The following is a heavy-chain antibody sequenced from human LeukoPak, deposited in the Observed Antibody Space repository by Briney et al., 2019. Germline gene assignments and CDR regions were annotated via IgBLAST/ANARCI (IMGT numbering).Heavy chain of an antibody. CDR2: ISYDGSNK. V-gene: IGHV3-30-3*01. J-gene: IGHJ4*02. Sequence: GGSLRPSCAASGFTFSSYAMHWVRQAPGKGLEWVAVISYDGSNKYYADSVKGRFTISRDNSKNTLYLQMNSLRAEDTAVYYCATWSVRGVKSFDYWGQGTLVTVSS. CDR1: GFTFSSYA. CDR3: ATWSVRGVKSFDY. D-gene: IGHD3-10*01.